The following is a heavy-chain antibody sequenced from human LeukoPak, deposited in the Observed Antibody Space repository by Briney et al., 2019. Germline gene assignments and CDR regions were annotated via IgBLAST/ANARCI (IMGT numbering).Heavy chain of an antibody. Sequence: SETLSLTCTVSGGSISSGSYYWSWIRQPAGKGLEWIGRIYTSGSTNYNPSLKSRVTISVDTSKNQFSLKLSSVTAADTAVYYCARAMTTVTHAYYYYMDVWGKGTTVTVSS. V-gene: IGHV4-61*02. CDR3: ARAMTTVTHAYYYYMDV. CDR2: IYTSGST. CDR1: GGSISSGSYY. J-gene: IGHJ6*03. D-gene: IGHD4-17*01.